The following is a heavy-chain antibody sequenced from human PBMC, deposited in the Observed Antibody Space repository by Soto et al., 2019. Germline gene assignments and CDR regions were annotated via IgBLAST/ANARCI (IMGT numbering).Heavy chain of an antibody. CDR1: GVSITGSY. V-gene: IGHV4-59*01. D-gene: IGHD1-26*01. Sequence: SETLSLTCSVSGVSITGSYWSWIRQPPGKTLEWIGYVYHSGTTTYNPSLKSRVSISVDTSKNQFSLRLTSVIAADTAVYYCARDMPYGAGSLAGSDYWGQGILVTVSS. J-gene: IGHJ4*02. CDR3: ARDMPYGAGSLAGSDY. CDR2: VYHSGTT.